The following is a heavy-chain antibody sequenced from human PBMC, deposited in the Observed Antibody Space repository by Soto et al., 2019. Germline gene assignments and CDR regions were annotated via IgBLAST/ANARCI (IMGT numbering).Heavy chain of an antibody. D-gene: IGHD6-19*01. Sequence: SETLSLTCAVYGGSFSGYYWSWIRQPPGKGLEWIGEINHSGSTNYNPSLKSRVTISVDTSKNQFSLKLSSVTAADTAVYYCARGPPYSSGWYEAGGGFDYWGQGTLVTVSS. J-gene: IGHJ4*02. CDR2: INHSGST. CDR3: ARGPPYSSGWYEAGGGFDY. CDR1: GGSFSGYY. V-gene: IGHV4-34*01.